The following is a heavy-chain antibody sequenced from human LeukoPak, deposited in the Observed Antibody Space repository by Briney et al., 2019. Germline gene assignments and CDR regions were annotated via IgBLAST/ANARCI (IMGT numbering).Heavy chain of an antibody. CDR1: GFTFSSYW. Sequence: GGSLRLSCAASGFTFSSYWMSWVRQAPGKGLEWVANIKQDGSEKYYVDSVKGRFTISRDNAKNSLYLQMNSLRAEDTAVYYCARGYRNYLTYYMDVWGKGTTVTVSS. CDR3: ARGYRNYLTYYMDV. V-gene: IGHV3-7*01. J-gene: IGHJ6*03. D-gene: IGHD4-11*01. CDR2: IKQDGSEK.